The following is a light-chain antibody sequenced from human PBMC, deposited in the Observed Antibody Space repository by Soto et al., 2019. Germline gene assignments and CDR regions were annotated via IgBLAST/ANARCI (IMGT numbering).Light chain of an antibody. CDR1: SSNIGNNY. V-gene: IGLV1-51*01. CDR3: GTWDSSLSAWV. J-gene: IGLJ3*02. Sequence: QSVLTQPPSVSAAPGQKVTISCSGSSSNIGNNYVSWYQQLPGTAPKLLIYDNNKRPSGIPDRFSGSKSGTSATLGITGLQTGDEADYYCGTWDSSLSAWVFGGGTTLTVL. CDR2: DNN.